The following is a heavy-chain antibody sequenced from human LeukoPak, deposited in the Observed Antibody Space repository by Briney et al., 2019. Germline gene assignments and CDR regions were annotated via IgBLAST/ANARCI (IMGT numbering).Heavy chain of an antibody. V-gene: IGHV4-34*01. J-gene: IGHJ4*02. D-gene: IGHD2-2*02. CDR3: AREGYCSSTNCYNFNY. CDR1: GGSFRGYY. CDR2: INHSGST. Sequence: SETLSLTCAVYGGSFRGYYWSWIRQPPGKGLEWIGEINHSGSTNYNPSLKSRVTISLDTSKNQISLKLSSVTAADTAVYYCAREGYCSSTNCYNFNYWGQGTLVTVSS.